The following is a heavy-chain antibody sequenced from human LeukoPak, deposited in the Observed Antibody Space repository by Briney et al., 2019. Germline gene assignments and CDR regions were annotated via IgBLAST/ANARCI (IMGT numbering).Heavy chain of an antibody. CDR1: GFTFSNYW. Sequence: AGSLRLSCAASGFTFSNYWMHWVRQGPGKGLVWVSRVNNDGSSTAYADSVRGRFTISRDNAKNTLYLQMSSLRAEDTAVYYCVGAAANTTPRPWGQGTLVTVSS. CDR3: VGAAANTTPRP. CDR2: VNNDGSST. J-gene: IGHJ4*02. D-gene: IGHD6-13*01. V-gene: IGHV3-74*01.